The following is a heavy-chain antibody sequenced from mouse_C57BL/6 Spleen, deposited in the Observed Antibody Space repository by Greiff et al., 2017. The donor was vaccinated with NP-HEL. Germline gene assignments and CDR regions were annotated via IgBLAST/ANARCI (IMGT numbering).Heavy chain of an antibody. J-gene: IGHJ2*01. CDR2: ISYDGSN. Sequence: EVKLMESGPGLVKPSQSLSLTCSVTGYSITSGYYWNWIRQFPGNKLEWMGYISYDGSNNYNPSLKNRISITRDTSKNQFFLKLNSVTTEDTATYYCARDLRLGYYFDYWGQGTTLTVSS. D-gene: IGHD3-2*02. CDR1: GYSITSGYY. CDR3: ARDLRLGYYFDY. V-gene: IGHV3-6*01.